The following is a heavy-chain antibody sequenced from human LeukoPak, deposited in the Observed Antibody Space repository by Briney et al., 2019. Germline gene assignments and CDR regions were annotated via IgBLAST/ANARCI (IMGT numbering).Heavy chain of an antibody. V-gene: IGHV3-30*02. D-gene: IGHD4-17*01. Sequence: GGSLRLSCAASGFTFSSYAMSWVRQAPGKGLEWVAFIRYDGSNKYYADSVKGRFTISRDNSKNTLYLQMNSLRAEDTAVYYCAKARVTTVTTLHDAFDIWGQGTMVTVSS. J-gene: IGHJ3*02. CDR2: IRYDGSNK. CDR3: AKARVTTVTTLHDAFDI. CDR1: GFTFSSYA.